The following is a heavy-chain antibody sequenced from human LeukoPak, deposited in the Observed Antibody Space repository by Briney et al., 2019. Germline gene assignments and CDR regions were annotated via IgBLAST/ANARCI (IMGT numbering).Heavy chain of an antibody. CDR3: ARFAYCGGHCWYYFDY. Sequence: SETLSLTCTVSGGSISSYYWSWIRQPPGKGLEWIGYIYSSGSTNYNPSLKSRVTISVDTSKNQFSLKLSSVTAADTAVYYCARFAYCGGHCWYYFDYWGQGSLVTVSS. J-gene: IGHJ4*02. V-gene: IGHV4-59*01. CDR1: GGSISSYY. CDR2: IYSSGST. D-gene: IGHD2-21*02.